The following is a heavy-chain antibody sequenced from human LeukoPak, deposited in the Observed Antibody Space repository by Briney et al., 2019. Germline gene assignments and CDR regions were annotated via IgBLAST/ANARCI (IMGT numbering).Heavy chain of an antibody. J-gene: IGHJ5*02. CDR1: GYMFTSYW. D-gene: IGHD5-18*01. CDR3: ARHLRLWQNWFDP. CDR2: IWPGDSDT. V-gene: IGHV5-51*01. Sequence: GESLKISCKGSGYMFTSYWIGWVRQMPGKGLEWMGIIWPGDSDTRYSPSFQGQVTISVDKSIGTAYLQWGSLKASDTAMYYCARHLRLWQNWFDPWGQGTLVTVSS.